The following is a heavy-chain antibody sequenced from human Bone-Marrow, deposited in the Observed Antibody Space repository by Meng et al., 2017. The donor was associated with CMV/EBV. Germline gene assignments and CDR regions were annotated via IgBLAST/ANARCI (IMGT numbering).Heavy chain of an antibody. D-gene: IGHD6-13*01. CDR3: ARGGIARSRELYYYYGMDV. CDR2: ISDSGGST. CDR1: GFTFTSYA. J-gene: IGHJ6*02. V-gene: IGHV3-23*01. Sequence: GGSLRLSCAASGFTFTSYAMSWVRQAPGKGLEWVSSISDSGGSTYYADSVKGRFTISRDNSKNTLYLQMNSLRAEDTAVYYCARGGIARSRELYYYYGMDVWGQGTTVTVSS.